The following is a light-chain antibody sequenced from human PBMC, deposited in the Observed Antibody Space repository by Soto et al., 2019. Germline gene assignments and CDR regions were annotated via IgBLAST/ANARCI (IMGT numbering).Light chain of an antibody. J-gene: IGKJ3*01. CDR1: QSISNF. CDR3: QQLNTFPPFFT. Sequence: DIHLTQSPSSLSASVVDRVTITCRASQSISNFLNWYQQRPGKAPELLIYGASTLRPGGASRLSGSGSGTEFTLTISSLQPEDFATYFCQQLNTFPPFFTFGPGTKVDIK. CDR2: GAS. V-gene: IGKV1-9*01.